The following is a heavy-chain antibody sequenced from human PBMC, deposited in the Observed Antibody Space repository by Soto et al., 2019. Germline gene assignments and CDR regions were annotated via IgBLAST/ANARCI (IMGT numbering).Heavy chain of an antibody. CDR3: ATKPLGYCSGGSCPLDPTNWFDP. D-gene: IGHD2-15*01. CDR2: IIPIFGTA. CDR1: GGTFSSYA. J-gene: IGHJ5*02. Sequence: SVKVSCKASGGTFSSYAISWVRQAPGQGLEWMGGIIPIFGTANYAKKFQGRVTITADESTSTAYMELSSLRSEDTAVYYCATKPLGYCSGGSCPLDPTNWFDPWGQGTLVTVSS. V-gene: IGHV1-69*13.